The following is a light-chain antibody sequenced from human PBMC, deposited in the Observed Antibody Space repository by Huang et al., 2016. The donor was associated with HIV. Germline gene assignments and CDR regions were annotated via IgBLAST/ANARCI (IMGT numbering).Light chain of an antibody. V-gene: IGKV3-20*01. J-gene: IGKJ4*01. CDR2: SAT. CDR1: QTVSSTY. Sequence: EIVLTQSPGTLSLSPGERATLSCRASQTVSSTYLAWYQQKPGQAPRLLMYSATRRATGIPDRVSGSGSGTDFSLTISGLEPEDFAVYYCQQYGTSLLTFGGGTKVEIK. CDR3: QQYGTSLLT.